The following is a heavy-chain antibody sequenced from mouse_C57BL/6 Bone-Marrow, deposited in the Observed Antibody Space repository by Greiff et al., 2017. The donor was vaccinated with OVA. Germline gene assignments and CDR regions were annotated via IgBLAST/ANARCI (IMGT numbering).Heavy chain of an antibody. J-gene: IGHJ1*03. D-gene: IGHD2-2*01. Sequence: QVQLQQSGAELVMPGASVKLSCKASGYTFTSYWMHWVKQRPGQGLEWIGEIDPSDSYTNYNQKFKGKSTLTVDKSSSTAYMQLSSLTSEDSAVYYCARGGVVVTTTDRNWYFDVWGTGTTVTVSS. V-gene: IGHV1-69*01. CDR2: IDPSDSYT. CDR3: ARGGVVVTTTDRNWYFDV. CDR1: GYTFTSYW.